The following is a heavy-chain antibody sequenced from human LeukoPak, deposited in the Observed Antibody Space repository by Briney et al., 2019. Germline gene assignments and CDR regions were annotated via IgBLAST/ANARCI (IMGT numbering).Heavy chain of an antibody. J-gene: IGHJ4*02. D-gene: IGHD2-2*03. V-gene: IGHV1-18*04. CDR1: GYTFTCYG. CDR2: ISAYNGNT. Sequence: ASVKVSCKASGYTFTCYGISWVRQAPGQGLEWMGWISAYNGNTNYAQKLQGRVTMTTDTSTSTAYMELRSLRSDDTAVYYCARLRLDIVVVPAAEYYFDYWGQGTLVTVSS. CDR3: ARLRLDIVVVPAAEYYFDY.